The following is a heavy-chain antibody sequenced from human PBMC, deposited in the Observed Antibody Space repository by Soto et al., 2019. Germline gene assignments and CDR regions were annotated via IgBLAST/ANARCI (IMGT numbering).Heavy chain of an antibody. CDR1: GYTFTSYA. V-gene: IGHV1-18*01. J-gene: IGHJ4*02. D-gene: IGHD2-15*01. CDR2: ISAYNGNT. CDR3: ARDQGYCSGGSCEVFDY. Sequence: ASVKVSCKASGYTFTSYAMHWVRQAPGQGLEWMGWISAYNGNTNYAQKLQGRVTMTTDTSTSTAYMELRSLRSDDTAVYYCARDQGYCSGGSCEVFDYWGQGALVTVSS.